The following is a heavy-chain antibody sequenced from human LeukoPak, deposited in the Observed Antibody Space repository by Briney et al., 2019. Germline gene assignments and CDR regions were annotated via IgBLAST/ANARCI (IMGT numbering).Heavy chain of an antibody. CDR2: INHSGST. CDR1: GGSFSGYY. D-gene: IGHD3-22*01. Sequence: SETLSLTCAVYGGSFSGYYWSWIRQPPGKGLEWIGEINHSGSTNYNPSLKSRVTISVDTSKNQFSLKLSSVTAANTAVYYCARRAYYYDSSGYYQDAFDIWGQGTMVTVSS. CDR3: ARRAYYYDSSGYYQDAFDI. J-gene: IGHJ3*02. V-gene: IGHV4-34*01.